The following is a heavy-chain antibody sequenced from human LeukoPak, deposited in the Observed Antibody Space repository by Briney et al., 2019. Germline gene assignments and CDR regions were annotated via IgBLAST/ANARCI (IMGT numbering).Heavy chain of an antibody. Sequence: GGFLRLSCAASRFSISTYWMSWVRQAPGKGLEWVANIKEDGSEKYYVDSVKGRLTISRDNAKNSLYLQMNSLRAEDSAVYYCVRDPALGVSWGQGTLVIVSS. D-gene: IGHD7-27*01. CDR1: RFSISTYW. CDR2: IKEDGSEK. J-gene: IGHJ5*02. CDR3: VRDPALGVS. V-gene: IGHV3-7*01.